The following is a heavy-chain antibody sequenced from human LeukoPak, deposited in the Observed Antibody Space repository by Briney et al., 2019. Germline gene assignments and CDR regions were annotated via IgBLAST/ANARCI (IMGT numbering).Heavy chain of an antibody. Sequence: PGGSLRPSCAASGFTFSNAWMSWVRQAPGKGLEWVGRIKSKTHGGTTDYAAPVKGRFTISRDDSRDTLYLQMNSLKTEDTAVYYCTTSYHPGIDYWGQGTLVTVSS. V-gene: IGHV3-15*01. CDR1: GFTFSNAW. J-gene: IGHJ4*02. CDR2: IKSKTHGGTT. CDR3: TTSYHPGIDY. D-gene: IGHD1-14*01.